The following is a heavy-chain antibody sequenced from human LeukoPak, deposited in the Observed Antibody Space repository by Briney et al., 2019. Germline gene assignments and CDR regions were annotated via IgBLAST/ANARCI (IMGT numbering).Heavy chain of an antibody. J-gene: IGHJ4*02. CDR3: ARDSHSGFQ. Sequence: SETLSLTCTVSDGSFNFYFWHWIRQPPGQGLDWIGEIDNRGSTQYNPSLRSRVTISVDTSRNQFSLELTSVTAADTAVYFCARDSHSGFQWGQGTLVTVSS. CDR1: DGSFNFYF. V-gene: IGHV4-34*01. CDR2: IDNRGST. D-gene: IGHD3-10*01.